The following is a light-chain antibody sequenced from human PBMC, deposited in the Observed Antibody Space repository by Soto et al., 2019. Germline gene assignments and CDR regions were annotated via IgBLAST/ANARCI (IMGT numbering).Light chain of an antibody. CDR3: QQYNHWPWLT. V-gene: IGKV3-15*01. J-gene: IGKJ4*01. Sequence: EIVMTQSPATLSVSPGERATLSCRASQSVSNNLAWYQQKPGQSPRLLIYGASTRATGIPARFSGSGSKTEFTLTISSLQSEEFAVYYCQQYNHWPWLTFGGRTKVDIK. CDR2: GAS. CDR1: QSVSNN.